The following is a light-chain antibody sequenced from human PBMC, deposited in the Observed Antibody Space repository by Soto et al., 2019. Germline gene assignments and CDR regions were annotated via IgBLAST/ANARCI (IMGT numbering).Light chain of an antibody. J-gene: IGKJ4*01. CDR2: DAS. CDR3: QHRNSYPLT. Sequence: DIQMTQSPSTLSASVGDRVTITCRASQSISSRLAWYQQKPGKAPKLVIHDASSLESGVPSRFSGSGSGTEFTLIISSLQPDDFATYYCQHRNSYPLTFGGGTEVEIK. CDR1: QSISSR. V-gene: IGKV1-5*01.